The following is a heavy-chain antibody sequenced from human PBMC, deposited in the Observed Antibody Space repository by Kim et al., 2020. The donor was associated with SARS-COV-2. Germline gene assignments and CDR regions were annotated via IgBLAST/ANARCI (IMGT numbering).Heavy chain of an antibody. D-gene: IGHD7-27*01. Sequence: GGSLRLSCAASGFRFSTSWMHWVRQAPGKGLVWVSRIKNDGSETSYADSVKGRFTISRDNAKNTMYLQMNSLRVEDTAVYYCVHLNWGWADLDLWGRGTLVTVSS. CDR3: VHLNWGWADLDL. J-gene: IGHJ2*01. CDR2: IKNDGSET. CDR1: GFRFSTSW. V-gene: IGHV3-74*01.